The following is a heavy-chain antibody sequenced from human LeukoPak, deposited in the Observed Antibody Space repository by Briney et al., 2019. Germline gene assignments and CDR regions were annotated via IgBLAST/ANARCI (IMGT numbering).Heavy chain of an antibody. CDR3: ARVSCSGGSCYAEYFQH. D-gene: IGHD2-15*01. Sequence: SETLSLTCAVYGGSFSDYYWTWIRQPPGKGLEWVGDISHSGSTNYNPSLKSRVTISVDKSKNQFSLKLSSVTAADTAVYYCARVSCSGGSCYAEYFQHWGQGTLVTVSS. V-gene: IGHV4-34*01. CDR1: GGSFSDYY. J-gene: IGHJ1*01. CDR2: ISHSGST.